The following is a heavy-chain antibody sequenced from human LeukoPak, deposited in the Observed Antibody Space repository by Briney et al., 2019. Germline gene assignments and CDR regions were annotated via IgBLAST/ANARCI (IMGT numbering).Heavy chain of an antibody. CDR3: AQDHDSQRMGAGYFQH. CDR1: GFTFSSYA. CDR2: ISGSGGST. J-gene: IGHJ1*01. Sequence: GGSLRLSCAASGFTFSSYAMSWVRQAPGKGLEWVSAISGSGGSTYYADSVKGRFTISRDNAKDTLYLQMNSLRAEDTAVYYCAQDHDSQRMGAGYFQHWGQGTMVTVSS. V-gene: IGHV3-23*01. D-gene: IGHD3-22*01.